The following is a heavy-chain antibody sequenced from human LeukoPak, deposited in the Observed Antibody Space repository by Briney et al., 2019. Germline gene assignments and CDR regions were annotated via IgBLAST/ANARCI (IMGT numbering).Heavy chain of an antibody. Sequence: PSETLSLTCTVSGGSISSGGYYWSWIRQHPGKGLEWIGYIYYSGSTYYNPSLKSRVTISVDTSKNQFSLKLSSVTAADTAVYYCARGYCSGTSCRGAFDIWGQGTMVTVSS. CDR2: IYYSGST. CDR3: ARGYCSGTSCRGAFDI. D-gene: IGHD2-2*01. J-gene: IGHJ3*02. V-gene: IGHV4-31*03. CDR1: GGSISSGGYY.